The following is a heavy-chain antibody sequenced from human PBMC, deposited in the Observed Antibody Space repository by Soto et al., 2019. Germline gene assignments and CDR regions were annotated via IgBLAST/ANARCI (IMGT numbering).Heavy chain of an antibody. CDR1: GFTFSSYG. CDR3: ARQYYYDSSGYPFDY. J-gene: IGHJ4*02. Sequence: PGGSLRLSCAASGFTFSSYGMHWVRQAPGKGLERVAVIWYDGSNKYYADSVKGRFTISRDNSKNTLYLQMHSRRAEDTAVYYCARQYYYDSSGYPFDYWGQGTLVTVSS. CDR2: IWYDGSNK. V-gene: IGHV3-33*01. D-gene: IGHD3-22*01.